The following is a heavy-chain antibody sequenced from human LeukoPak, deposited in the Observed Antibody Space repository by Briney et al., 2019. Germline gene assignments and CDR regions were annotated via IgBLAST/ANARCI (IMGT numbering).Heavy chain of an antibody. V-gene: IGHV4-4*02. Sequence: SETLSLTCAFSVGSIRGVTWGSWFGQPPGKGLGWIGKIYHSGSTNYNPSLKSRVTISVDKSKNQFSLKLSSVTAADTAVYYCARESPDILTGYYAFDIWGQGTMVTVSS. D-gene: IGHD3-9*01. J-gene: IGHJ3*02. CDR3: ARESPDILTGYYAFDI. CDR2: IYHSGST. CDR1: VGSIRGVTW.